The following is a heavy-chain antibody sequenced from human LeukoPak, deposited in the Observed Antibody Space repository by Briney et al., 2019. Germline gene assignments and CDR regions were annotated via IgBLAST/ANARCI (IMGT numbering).Heavy chain of an antibody. CDR1: GITFITYA. CDR3: VCGSSIPDY. V-gene: IGHV3-23*01. J-gene: IGHJ4*02. Sequence: PGGSLRLSCVASGITFITYAMTWVRQAPGKGLEWFSSISERGDTTYYADSVRGRFTISRDNSKNTLYLQMNSVRVEDTAVYFCVCGSSIPDYWGLGTLVTVSS. D-gene: IGHD6-19*01. CDR2: ISERGDTT.